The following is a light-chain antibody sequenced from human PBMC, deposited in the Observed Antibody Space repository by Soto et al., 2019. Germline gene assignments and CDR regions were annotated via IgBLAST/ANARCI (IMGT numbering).Light chain of an antibody. CDR1: QDIRNT. J-gene: IGKJ5*01. CDR3: QQYYSTPST. CDR2: WAS. Sequence: IQMTQSPSSLSASVGDRVTISCRASQDIRNTLAWYQQKPGEAPKLLIYWASTRESGVPDRFSASGSGTDFTLTITSLQAQDVAVYYCQQYYSTPSTFGQGTRLEI. V-gene: IGKV1-NL1*01.